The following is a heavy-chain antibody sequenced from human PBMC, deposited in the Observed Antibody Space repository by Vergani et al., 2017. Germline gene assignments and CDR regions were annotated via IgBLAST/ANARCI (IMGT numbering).Heavy chain of an antibody. J-gene: IGHJ3*01. V-gene: IGHV4-38-2*02. D-gene: IGHD4-17*01. CDR1: GYSISSGYY. Sequence: QVQLPESGPGLVKPSETLSLTCAVSGYSISSGYYWGWIRQPPGKGLEWIGSIYHSGSTYYNPSLKSRVTISVDTSKNQFSLKLSAVTAADTAVYYCAREPTVTTVRWFDPWGQGTMVTVSS. CDR3: AREPTVTTVRWFDP. CDR2: IYHSGST.